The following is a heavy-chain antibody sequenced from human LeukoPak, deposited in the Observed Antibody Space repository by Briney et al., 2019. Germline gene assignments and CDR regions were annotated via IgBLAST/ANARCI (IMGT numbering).Heavy chain of an antibody. CDR3: VKDGSDEGAVAGTFVFGTFDY. CDR1: GFTFSSYE. J-gene: IGHJ4*02. Sequence: GGSLRLSCAASGFTFSSYEMNWVRQAPGKGLEYVSAISSNGGSTYYADSVKGKFTISRDNSKNTLYLQMSSLRAEDTAVYYCVKDGSDEGAVAGTFVFGTFDYWGQGTLVTVSS. CDR2: ISSNGGST. V-gene: IGHV3-64D*06. D-gene: IGHD6-19*01.